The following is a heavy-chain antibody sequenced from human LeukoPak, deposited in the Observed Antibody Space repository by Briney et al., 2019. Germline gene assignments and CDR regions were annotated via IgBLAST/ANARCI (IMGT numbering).Heavy chain of an antibody. J-gene: IGHJ2*01. V-gene: IGHV4-4*07. CDR1: GGSISSYC. CDR3: ARERAGYCSGGSCYREGYFDL. CDR2: IHTSGNT. Sequence: PSETLSLTRTVSGGSISSYCWSWIRQPAGKGLEWIGHIHTSGNTNYNSSLKSRVTISVDTSKNQFSLKLSSVTAADTAVYYCARERAGYCSGGSCYREGYFDLWGRGTLVTVSS. D-gene: IGHD2-15*01.